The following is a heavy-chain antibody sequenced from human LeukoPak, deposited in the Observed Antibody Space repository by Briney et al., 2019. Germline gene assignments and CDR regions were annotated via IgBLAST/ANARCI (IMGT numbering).Heavy chain of an antibody. J-gene: IGHJ4*02. CDR3: GNHFPHFDY. V-gene: IGHV3-30*18. CDR1: GFTFSSYG. D-gene: IGHD3-3*02. CDR2: ISYDGSDK. Sequence: GRSLRLSCAASGFTFSSYGMHWVRQAPGKGPEWVAVISYDGSDKYYADSVKGRFTISRDNSKNTLYLQMNSLRAEDTAVYYCGNHFPHFDYWGQGTLVTVSS.